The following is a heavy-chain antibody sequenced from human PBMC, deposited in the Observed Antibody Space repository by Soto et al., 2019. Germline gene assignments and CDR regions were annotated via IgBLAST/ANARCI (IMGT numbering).Heavy chain of an antibody. CDR2: ISGSGGST. Sequence: GGSLRLSCAASGFTFSSYAMSWVRQAPGKGLEWVSAISGSGGSTYYADSVKGRFTISRDNSKNTLYLQMNSLRAEDTAVYYCAKDQEPDYYGSGSYDPVSLDYWGQGTLVTVSS. V-gene: IGHV3-23*01. D-gene: IGHD3-10*01. CDR3: AKDQEPDYYGSGSYDPVSLDY. CDR1: GFTFSSYA. J-gene: IGHJ4*02.